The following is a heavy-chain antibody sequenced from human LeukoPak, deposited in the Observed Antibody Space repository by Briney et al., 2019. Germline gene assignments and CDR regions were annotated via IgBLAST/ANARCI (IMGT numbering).Heavy chain of an antibody. CDR3: ARGGDNYYDSSGYSGY. J-gene: IGHJ4*02. V-gene: IGHV3-21*01. D-gene: IGHD3-22*01. CDR2: ITSSSSYI. Sequence: KPGGSLRLSCASSGFTFSSYSMNWVRQAPGRGLEWVSSITSSSSYIYYADSVKGRFTISRDNAKNSLYLQMNSLRAEDTAVYYCARGGDNYYDSSGYSGYWGQGTLVTVSS. CDR1: GFTFSSYS.